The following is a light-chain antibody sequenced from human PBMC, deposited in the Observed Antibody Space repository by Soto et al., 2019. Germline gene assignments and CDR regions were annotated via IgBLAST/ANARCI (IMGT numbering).Light chain of an antibody. J-gene: IGKJ2*01. V-gene: IGKV1-5*03. CDR1: QSISSW. CDR3: QQYNDSFPYT. CDR2: KAS. Sequence: DIQMTQSPSTLSASVGDRVTITCRASQSISSWLAWYQQNPGTAPKLLIYKASTLESGVPSRFSGSRSGTECTLTVSSLQPDDFATYYCQQYNDSFPYTFGQGTKLEIK.